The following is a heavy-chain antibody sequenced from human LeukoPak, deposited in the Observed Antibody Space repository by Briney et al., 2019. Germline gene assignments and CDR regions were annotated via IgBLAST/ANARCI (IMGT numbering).Heavy chain of an antibody. D-gene: IGHD5-18*01. CDR3: ARDLGVMVRAFDI. CDR2: IYYSGGT. Sequence: TSETLSLTCTVSGGSISSYYWSWIRQPPGKRLEWIGYIYYSGGTSYNPSLKSRVTISVDTSKNQISLKLSSVTAADTAVYYCARDLGVMVRAFDIWGQGTMVTVSS. J-gene: IGHJ3*02. V-gene: IGHV4-59*01. CDR1: GGSISSYY.